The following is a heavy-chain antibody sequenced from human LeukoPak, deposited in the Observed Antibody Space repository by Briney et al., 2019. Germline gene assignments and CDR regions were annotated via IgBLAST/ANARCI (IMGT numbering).Heavy chain of an antibody. V-gene: IGHV4-39*01. Sequence: PSETLSLTCTVSGVSISSSGYYWGWIRQPPGKGLEWIGSLFYGGSTYYNPSIKSRVTISVDTSKSQFSLRLSSVTAAGTAVYYCARWQVGATPDYYYYMDVWGKGTTVAVSS. CDR3: ARWQVGATPDYYYYMDV. D-gene: IGHD1-26*01. CDR2: LFYGGST. CDR1: GVSISSSGYY. J-gene: IGHJ6*03.